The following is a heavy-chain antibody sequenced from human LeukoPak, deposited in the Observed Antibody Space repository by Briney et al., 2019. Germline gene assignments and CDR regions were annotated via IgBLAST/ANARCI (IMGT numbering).Heavy chain of an antibody. Sequence: GGSLRLSCAASGFTFSSYAMSWVRQAPGKGLEWVSAISGSGGSTYYADSVKGRFTISRDNSKNTLYLQMNSLRAEDTAVDYCAKVVRGVIRGFDYWGQGTLVTVSS. CDR3: AKVVRGVIRGFDY. J-gene: IGHJ4*02. CDR1: GFTFSSYA. CDR2: ISGSGGST. D-gene: IGHD3-10*02. V-gene: IGHV3-23*01.